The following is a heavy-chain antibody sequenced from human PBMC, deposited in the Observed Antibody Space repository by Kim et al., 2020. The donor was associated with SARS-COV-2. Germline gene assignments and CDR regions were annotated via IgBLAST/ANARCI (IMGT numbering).Heavy chain of an antibody. D-gene: IGHD3-3*01. V-gene: IGHV4-59*13. CDR2: IYYSGST. CDR1: GGSIISYY. J-gene: IGHJ4*02. Sequence: SETLSLTCTVSGGSIISYYWSWIRQPPGKGLEWIGYIYYSGSTNYNPSLKSRVTISVDTSKNQFSLKLSSVTAADTAVYYCARASSITIFGVVIIQGFDYWGQGTLVTVSS. CDR3: ARASSITIFGVVIIQGFDY.